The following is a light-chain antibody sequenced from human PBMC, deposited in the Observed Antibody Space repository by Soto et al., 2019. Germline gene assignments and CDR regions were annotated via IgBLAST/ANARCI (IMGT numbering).Light chain of an antibody. CDR2: DVT. Sequence: QSVRPQPASVSGSPGQSITIPCTGTSSDIGGYDYVSWYQQRPGKAPKLMIYDVTNRPSGVSNRFSGSKSGDTASLTISGLQAEDEADYYCSSYTSTNTPLVFGTGTKVTVL. J-gene: IGLJ1*01. V-gene: IGLV2-14*01. CDR1: SSDIGGYDY. CDR3: SSYTSTNTPLV.